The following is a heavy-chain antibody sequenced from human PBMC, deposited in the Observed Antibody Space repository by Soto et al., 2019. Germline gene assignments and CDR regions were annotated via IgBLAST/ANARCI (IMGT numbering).Heavy chain of an antibody. CDR1: GYTFTSYY. J-gene: IGHJ4*02. CDR2: INPSGGST. V-gene: IGHV1-46*01. D-gene: IGHD5-12*01. Sequence: GASVKVSCKASGYTFTSYYMHWVRQAPGQGLEWMGIINPSGGSTSYAQKFQGRVTMTRDTSTSTVYMELSSLRSEDTAVYYCARVRDGYNYDPGPFDYWGQGTLVTAPQ. CDR3: ARVRDGYNYDPGPFDY.